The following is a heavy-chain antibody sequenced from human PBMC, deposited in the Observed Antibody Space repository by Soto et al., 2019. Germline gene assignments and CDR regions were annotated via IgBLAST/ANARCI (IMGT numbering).Heavy chain of an antibody. CDR1: GVSTGTNY. CDR3: ATALGGGIMDV. D-gene: IGHD3-16*01. V-gene: IGHV4-59*01. CDR2: TFYTGST. J-gene: IGHJ6*02. Sequence: SETLSLTCNISGVSTGTNYCTWVRQSPGRGLEWIASTFYTGSTTYNPALKSRVSISVDTPKKFYSLKLTSVTAADTAIYYCATALGGGIMDVWGRGTTVTVS.